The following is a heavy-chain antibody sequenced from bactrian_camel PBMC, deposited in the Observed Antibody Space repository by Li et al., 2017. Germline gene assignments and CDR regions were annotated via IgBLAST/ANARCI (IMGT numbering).Heavy chain of an antibody. J-gene: IGHJ4*01. D-gene: IGHD3*01. Sequence: HVQLVESGGGWVQAGGSLRLSCEFSGITYSTYCMGWFRQAPGKEREGVATADTDGDPSCAASVKGRFTVSKDNAKNTLYLQMNNLKPEDTALYTCAAEDQAPWDMGWICNYNSWGQGTQVTVS. V-gene: IGHV3S53*01. CDR2: ADTDGDP. CDR3: AAEDQAPWDMGWICNYNS. CDR1: GITYSTYC.